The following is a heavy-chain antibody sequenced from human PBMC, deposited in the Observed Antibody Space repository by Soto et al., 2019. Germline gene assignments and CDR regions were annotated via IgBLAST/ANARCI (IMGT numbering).Heavy chain of an antibody. CDR1: GDTFSTYG. J-gene: IGHJ3*02. CDR3: ARGMVVVATTPREDAFDI. D-gene: IGHD2-21*01. CDR2: IIPLFGTT. V-gene: IGHV1-69*13. Sequence: SVKVSCKASGDTFSTYGITWVRQAPGQGLEWMGGIIPLFGTTNYAPRLQGRVTITADESTSTVYMELTSLTSGDTATYYCARGMVVVATTPREDAFDIWGQGTLVTVSS.